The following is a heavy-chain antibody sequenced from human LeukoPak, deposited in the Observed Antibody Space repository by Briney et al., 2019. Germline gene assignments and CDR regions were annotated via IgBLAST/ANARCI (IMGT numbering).Heavy chain of an antibody. CDR2: TYYRSMWYN. CDR3: ARDNNRRVRGADIYYFDY. J-gene: IGHJ4*02. CDR1: GDSVSSNSAA. D-gene: IGHD3-10*01. Sequence: SQTLSLTCAISGDSVSSNSAAWNWIRQSPSRGLEWLGRTYYRSMWYNDYALSLKSRITINPDTSKNQFSLKLSSVTAADTAVYYCARDNNRRVRGADIYYFDYWGQGTLVTVSS. V-gene: IGHV6-1*01.